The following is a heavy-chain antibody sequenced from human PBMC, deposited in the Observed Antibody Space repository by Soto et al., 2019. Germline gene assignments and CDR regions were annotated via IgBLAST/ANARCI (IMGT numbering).Heavy chain of an antibody. V-gene: IGHV1-8*01. CDR2: MKPHSGNT. CDR1: GYTFTSYD. CDR3: ARGPLDGAGGYGMDV. J-gene: IGHJ6*02. Sequence: QVQLVQSGAEVKKPGASVKVSCKASGYTFTSYDINWVRQATGQGLEWMGWMKPHSGNTGYAQKFQGRVTMTRNTSISTAYMQLSSLSSEDTAVYYCARGPLDGAGGYGMDVWGQGTTVTVSS. D-gene: IGHD3-10*01.